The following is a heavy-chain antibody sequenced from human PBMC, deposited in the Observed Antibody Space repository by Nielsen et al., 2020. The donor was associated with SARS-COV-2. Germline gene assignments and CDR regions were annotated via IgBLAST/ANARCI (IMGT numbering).Heavy chain of an antibody. CDR1: GFSVSSHD. CDR3: ARVSSGWYDPDY. D-gene: IGHD6-19*01. J-gene: IGHJ4*02. Sequence: GESLKISCAASGFSVSSHDMNWVRQAPGKGLQWVSLIYSDGSTKYADSVKGRFTISRDNSRNTVYLQMNSLRAEDTAVYYCARVSSGWYDPDYWGQGTLVTVSS. V-gene: IGHV3-53*01. CDR2: IYSDGST.